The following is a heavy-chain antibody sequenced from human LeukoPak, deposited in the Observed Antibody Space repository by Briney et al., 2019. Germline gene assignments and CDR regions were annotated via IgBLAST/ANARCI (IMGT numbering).Heavy chain of an antibody. J-gene: IGHJ4*02. CDR2: INHSGST. CDR3: ARGVQQWPFDY. Sequence: SETLSLTCAVYSGSFSGYYWSWIRQPPGKGLEWIGEINHSGSTNYNPSLKSRVTISVDTSKNQFSLKLSSVTAADTAVYYCARGVQQWPFDYWGQGTLVTVSS. V-gene: IGHV4-34*01. CDR1: SGSFSGYY. D-gene: IGHD6-19*01.